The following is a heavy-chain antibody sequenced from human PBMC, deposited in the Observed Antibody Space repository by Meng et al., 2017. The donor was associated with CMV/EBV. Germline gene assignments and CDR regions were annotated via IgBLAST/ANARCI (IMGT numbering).Heavy chain of an antibody. CDR1: GFTFSSYW. J-gene: IGHJ4*02. D-gene: IGHD3-3*01. V-gene: IGHV3-7*03. Sequence: GGSLRLSCAASGFTFSSYWMSWVRQAPGKGLEWVANIKQDGSEKYYVDSVKGRFTISRDNAKNSLYLQMNSLRAEDTAVYYCARGNYDFWSGYSDTFDYWGQGTLVTVSS. CDR2: IKQDGSEK. CDR3: ARGNYDFWSGYSDTFDY.